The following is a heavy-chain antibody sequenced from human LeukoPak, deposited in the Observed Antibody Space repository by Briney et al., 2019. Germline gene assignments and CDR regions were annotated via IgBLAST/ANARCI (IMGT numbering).Heavy chain of an antibody. CDR1: GFTFSSNA. Sequence: PGGSLRLSCVASGFTFSSNAMSWVRQAPGKGLEWVSVIGASGQNTYYTDYADSVKGRFTISRDNSKKTLYLQMNSLRAEDTAIYYCAKSPQYHNGLDVWGQGTTVTVSS. CDR2: IGASGQNT. V-gene: IGHV3-23*01. J-gene: IGHJ6*02. CDR3: AKSPQYHNGLDV.